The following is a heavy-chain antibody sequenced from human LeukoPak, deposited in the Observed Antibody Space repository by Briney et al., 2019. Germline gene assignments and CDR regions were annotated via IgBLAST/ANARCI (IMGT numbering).Heavy chain of an antibody. CDR1: GYTFITYY. CDR2: ISPSGGAT. CDR3: ARSRLLLDY. V-gene: IGHV1-46*01. J-gene: IGHJ4*02. D-gene: IGHD2-21*02. Sequence: EASVKVSCKASGYTFITYYIHWVRQAPGQGLEWMGVISPSGGATTYAQKFQGRVTMIGDTSTSTVYMELSSLRSEDTAVYYCARSRLLLDYRGQGTLVTVSS.